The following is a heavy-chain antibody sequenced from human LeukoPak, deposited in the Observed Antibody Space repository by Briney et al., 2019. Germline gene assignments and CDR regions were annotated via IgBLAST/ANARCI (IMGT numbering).Heavy chain of an antibody. V-gene: IGHV3-30*04. CDR1: GFTFSSYA. D-gene: IGHD1-7*01. J-gene: IGHJ4*02. CDR2: ISYDGSNK. Sequence: GGSLRLSCAASGFTFSSYAMHWVRQAPGKGLEWVAVISYDGSNKYYADSVKGRFTISSDNSKNTLYLQMNSLRAEDTAVYYCARDPTTAYFDYWGQGTLVTVSS. CDR3: ARDPTTAYFDY.